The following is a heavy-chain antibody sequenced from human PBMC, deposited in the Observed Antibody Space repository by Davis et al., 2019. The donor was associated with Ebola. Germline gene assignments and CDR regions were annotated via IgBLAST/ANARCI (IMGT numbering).Heavy chain of an antibody. V-gene: IGHV3-30*03. CDR1: GFTFSSYG. J-gene: IGHJ3*02. D-gene: IGHD2-15*01. CDR2: ISYDGSYK. CDR3: ARVVVVVAATRISAFDI. Sequence: GESLKISCAASGFTFSSYGMHWVRQAPGKGLEWVAVISYDGSYKYYADSVKGRFTISRDNSKNTLYLQMNSLRAEDTAVYYCARVVVVVAATRISAFDIWGQGTTVTVSS.